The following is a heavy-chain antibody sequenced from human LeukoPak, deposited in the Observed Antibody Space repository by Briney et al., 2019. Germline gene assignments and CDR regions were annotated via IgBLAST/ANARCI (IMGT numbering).Heavy chain of an antibody. D-gene: IGHD2-2*01. Sequence: APVRVSCKASGYTFTSYDINWVRQATGQGLEWMGWMNPTSGNTSYAQKFQGRVTITRNASISTAYMELSSLRSEDTAVYYCARALIEYQLLSGFDPWGQGTLVTVSS. CDR2: MNPTSGNT. CDR1: GYTFTSYD. CDR3: ARALIEYQLLSGFDP. V-gene: IGHV1-8*03. J-gene: IGHJ5*02.